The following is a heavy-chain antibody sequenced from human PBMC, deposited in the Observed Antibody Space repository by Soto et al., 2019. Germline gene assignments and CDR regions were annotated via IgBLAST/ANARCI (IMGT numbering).Heavy chain of an antibody. Sequence: LRLSCAASGFTFSSYGMHWVRQAPGKGLEWVAVISYDGSNKYYADSVKGRFTISRDNSKNTLYLQMNSLRAEDTAVYYCAKDVEALARVGGMDVWGQGTTVTVSS. D-gene: IGHD6-6*01. J-gene: IGHJ6*02. V-gene: IGHV3-30*18. CDR2: ISYDGSNK. CDR1: GFTFSSYG. CDR3: AKDVEALARVGGMDV.